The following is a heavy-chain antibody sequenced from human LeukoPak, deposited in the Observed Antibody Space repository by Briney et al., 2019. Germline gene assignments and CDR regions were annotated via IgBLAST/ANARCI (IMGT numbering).Heavy chain of an antibody. Sequence: GGSLRLSCAASGFTFSSYWMSWVRQAPGKGLEWVANIKQDGSEKYYVDSVKGRFTISRDNAKNSLYLQMNSLRAEDTAVYYCARPPRYCSSTSCYPIYFQHWGQGTLVTASS. J-gene: IGHJ1*01. CDR3: ARPPRYCSSTSCYPIYFQH. CDR1: GFTFSSYW. V-gene: IGHV3-7*03. D-gene: IGHD2-2*01. CDR2: IKQDGSEK.